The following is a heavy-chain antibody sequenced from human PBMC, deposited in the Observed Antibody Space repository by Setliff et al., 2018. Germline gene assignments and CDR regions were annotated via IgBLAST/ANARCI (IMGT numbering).Heavy chain of an antibody. V-gene: IGHV4-61*09. CDR1: GASITSGGFY. D-gene: IGHD3-10*01. CDR2: IYTSGTT. J-gene: IGHJ4*02. Sequence: SETLSLTCSVSGASITSGGFYWTWIRQPAGRGLEWIGYIYTSGTTKYNLSLKSRVTISIDTSKSQFSLNLSSVTAADTAVYYCARIAYGSGSYYFDYWGQGTLVTVSS. CDR3: ARIAYGSGSYYFDY.